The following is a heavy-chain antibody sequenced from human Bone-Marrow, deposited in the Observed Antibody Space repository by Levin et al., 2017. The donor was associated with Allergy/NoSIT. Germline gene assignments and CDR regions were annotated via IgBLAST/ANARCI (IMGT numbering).Heavy chain of an antibody. CDR3: AKAKTNSGFVVGFDS. CDR2: ISWSSSVI. Sequence: GGSLRLSCIASGFIFDDYAMHWVRLSPGKGLEWVSGISWSSSVIAYADSVKGRFTISRDNVKKSLYLQMNNLKTEDTALYYCAKAKTNSGFVVGFDSWGQGTRVIVSP. J-gene: IGHJ4*02. D-gene: IGHD1-26*01. V-gene: IGHV3-9*01. CDR1: GFIFDDYA.